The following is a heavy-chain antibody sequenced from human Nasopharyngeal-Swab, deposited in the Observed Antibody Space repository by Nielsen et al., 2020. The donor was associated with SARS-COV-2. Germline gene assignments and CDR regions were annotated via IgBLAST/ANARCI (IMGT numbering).Heavy chain of an antibody. Sequence: GESLKISCAASGFTFSGYWMSWVRQVPGKGPEWVANIKQDASEMYYVDSVKGRFTISRDNAKNSLFLQMNSLRAEDTAVYYCATPLHYGSVVDAFDIWGQGTMVTVSS. CDR3: ATPLHYGSVVDAFDI. CDR1: GFTFSGYW. D-gene: IGHD3-10*01. CDR2: IKQDASEM. J-gene: IGHJ3*02. V-gene: IGHV3-7*03.